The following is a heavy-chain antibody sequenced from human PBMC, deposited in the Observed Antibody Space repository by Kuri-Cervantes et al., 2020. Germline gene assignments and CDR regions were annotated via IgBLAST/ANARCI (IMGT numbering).Heavy chain of an antibody. CDR1: GFTFSSYA. Sequence: GGSLRLSCAASGFTFSSYAMSWVRQAPGKGLEWVSAISGSGGSTYYADSVKGRFTISRDNFKNTLYLQMNSLRAEDTAAYYCAKNYGDYAWYFDLWGRGTLVTVSS. J-gene: IGHJ2*01. V-gene: IGHV3-23*01. CDR2: ISGSGGST. CDR3: AKNYGDYAWYFDL. D-gene: IGHD4-17*01.